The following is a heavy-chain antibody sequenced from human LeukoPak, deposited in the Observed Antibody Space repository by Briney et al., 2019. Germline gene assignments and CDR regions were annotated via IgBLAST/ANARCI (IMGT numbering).Heavy chain of an antibody. Sequence: APVKVSCKASGYTFTSYGISWVRQAPGQGLEWIGWISAYNGNTNYAQKLQGRVTMTTDTSTSTAYMELRSLRSDDTAVYYCASQEQQDYGMDVWGQGTTVTVSS. CDR3: ASQEQQDYGMDV. J-gene: IGHJ6*02. CDR2: ISAYNGNT. D-gene: IGHD1/OR15-1a*01. V-gene: IGHV1-18*01. CDR1: GYTFTSYG.